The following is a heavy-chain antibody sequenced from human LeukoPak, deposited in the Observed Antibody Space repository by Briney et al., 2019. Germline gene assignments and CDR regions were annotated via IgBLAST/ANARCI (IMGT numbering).Heavy chain of an antibody. Sequence: AGGSLRLSCEASGFTFSTYGINWVRQAPGKGLEWVSAISGSGGSTYYADSVKGRFTISRDNSKNTLYLQMNSLRAEDTAIYYCAKNGDRGAYCTGGTCYPCFYYYMDVWGKGTTVTI. CDR3: AKNGDRGAYCTGGTCYPCFYYYMDV. V-gene: IGHV3-23*01. CDR2: ISGSGGST. D-gene: IGHD2-15*01. J-gene: IGHJ6*03. CDR1: GFTFSTYG.